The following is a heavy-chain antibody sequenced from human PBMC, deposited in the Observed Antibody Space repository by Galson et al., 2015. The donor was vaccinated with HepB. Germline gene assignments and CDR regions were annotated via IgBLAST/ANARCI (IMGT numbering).Heavy chain of an antibody. Sequence: SLRLSCAASGFTFDNYAMHWVRQGPGMGLEWVSLISWDGDSPYYADSVKGRFSISRDNSKDSLYLQMNSLKPEDTALYYCATLTGDSFDYWGQGTLVTVSS. D-gene: IGHD3-9*01. CDR1: GFTFDNYA. CDR3: ATLTGDSFDY. J-gene: IGHJ4*02. V-gene: IGHV3-43D*03. CDR2: ISWDGDSP.